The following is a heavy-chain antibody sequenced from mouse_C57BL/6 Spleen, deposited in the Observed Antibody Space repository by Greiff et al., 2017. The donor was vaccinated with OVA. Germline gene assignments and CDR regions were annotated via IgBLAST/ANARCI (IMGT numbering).Heavy chain of an antibody. CDR1: GYSFTDYN. J-gene: IGHJ4*01. CDR2: INPNYGTT. V-gene: IGHV1-39*01. D-gene: IGHD2-3*01. Sequence: VQLKESGPELVKPGASVKISCKASGYSFTDYNMNWVKQSNGKSLEWIGVINPNYGTTSYNQKFKGKATLTVDQSSSTAYMQRNSLTSEDSAVYYCASEGDDGYYVGAMDYWGQGTSVTVSS. CDR3: ASEGDDGYYVGAMDY.